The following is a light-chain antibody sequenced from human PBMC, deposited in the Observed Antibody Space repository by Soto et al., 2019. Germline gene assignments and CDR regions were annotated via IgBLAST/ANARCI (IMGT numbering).Light chain of an antibody. CDR3: QQYDNWPPYT. J-gene: IGKJ2*01. CDR2: GAF. CDR1: QSVSSN. V-gene: IGKV3-15*01. Sequence: EVVMMQSPATLPVSPGERATLSCRASQSVSSNLAWFQQKPGQAPRLLIYGAFTRATGVPARFSGSGSGTEFTLTISSLQSEDFAVYYCQQYDNWPPYTFGQGTKLEIK.